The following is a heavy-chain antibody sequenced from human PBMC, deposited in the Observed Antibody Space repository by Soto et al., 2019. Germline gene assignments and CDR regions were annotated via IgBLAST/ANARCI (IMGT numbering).Heavy chain of an antibody. CDR2: IRSKVNTYAT. Sequence: EVQLVESGGGLVQPGGSLKLSCATSGFAFSGSAMYWVRQASGKGLEWVGRIRSKVNTYATEYAASVKGRFTISRDDSKNTAYLEMNSLKTEDTAVYYCSSSTRFGDYAAALETWGQGTKVTVSS. CDR1: GFAFSGSA. CDR3: SSSTRFGDYAAALET. J-gene: IGHJ3*02. V-gene: IGHV3-73*01. D-gene: IGHD4-17*01.